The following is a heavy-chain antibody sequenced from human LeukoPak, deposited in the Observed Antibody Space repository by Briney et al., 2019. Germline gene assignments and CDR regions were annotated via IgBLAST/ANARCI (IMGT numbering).Heavy chain of an antibody. CDR2: ISAYNGNT. Sequence: ASVKVSCKASGYTFTSYGISWVRQAPGQGLEWMGWISAYNGNTNYAQKLQGRVTMTTDTSPSTAYMELRSLRSDDTAVYYCARHTYRVLPWFGESGSDWFDPWGQGTLVTVSS. D-gene: IGHD3-10*01. V-gene: IGHV1-18*01. CDR3: ARHTYRVLPWFGESGSDWFDP. CDR1: GYTFTSYG. J-gene: IGHJ5*02.